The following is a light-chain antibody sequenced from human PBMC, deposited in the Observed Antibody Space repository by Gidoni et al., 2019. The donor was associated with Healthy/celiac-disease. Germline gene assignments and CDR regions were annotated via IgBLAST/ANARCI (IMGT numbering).Light chain of an antibody. CDR3: QAWDSSTVV. Sequence: SYELTQPPSVSVSPGQTASITCPGDKLGDKYACWYQQKPGQSPVLVIYQASKRPSGIPERFSGSNSGNTATLTISGTQAMDEADYYGQAWDSSTVVFGGGTKLTVL. CDR2: QAS. J-gene: IGLJ2*01. V-gene: IGLV3-1*01. CDR1: KLGDKY.